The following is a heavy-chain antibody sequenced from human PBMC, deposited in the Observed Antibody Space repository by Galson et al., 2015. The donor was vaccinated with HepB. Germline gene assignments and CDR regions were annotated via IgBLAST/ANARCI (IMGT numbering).Heavy chain of an antibody. CDR3: ARGGCSDYESVGDY. D-gene: IGHD5-12*01. Sequence: SVKVSCKASGYIFTSYGIIWVRQAPGQGLEWMGWISAYNGDTNYAQKFQGRVTMTTDTPTSTAYMEMRSLRSDDTAVYYCARGGCSDYESVGDYWGQGTQVTVSS. CDR2: ISAYNGDT. CDR1: GYIFTSYG. V-gene: IGHV1-18*01. J-gene: IGHJ4*02.